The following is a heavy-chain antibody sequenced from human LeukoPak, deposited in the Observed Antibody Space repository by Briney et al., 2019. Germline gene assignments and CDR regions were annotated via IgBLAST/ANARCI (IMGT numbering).Heavy chain of an antibody. CDR1: GFTFTNYW. Sequence: GGSLRLSCVASGFTFTNYWMTWVRQAPGKGLEWVANMKQDGREKYYVDSVKGRFTVSRDNAKNSLYLQMDSLRDEDTAVYYCARGGGSGRWGSAFDMWGQGTMVTVSS. CDR3: ARGGGSGRWGSAFDM. J-gene: IGHJ3*02. V-gene: IGHV3-7*01. D-gene: IGHD3-16*01. CDR2: MKQDGREK.